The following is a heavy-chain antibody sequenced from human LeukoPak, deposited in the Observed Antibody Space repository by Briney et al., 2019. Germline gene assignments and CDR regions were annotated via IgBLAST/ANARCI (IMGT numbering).Heavy chain of an antibody. J-gene: IGHJ4*02. D-gene: IGHD2-2*01. CDR3: AREGGYCSSTSCYLY. Sequence: PSETLSLTCAVYGGSFSGYYWSWIRQPPGKGLEWIGEINHSGSTNYNPSLKSRVTISVDTSKNQFSLKLSSVTAADTAVYYCAREGGYCSSTSCYLYWGQGTLVTVSS. CDR2: INHSGST. V-gene: IGHV4-34*01. CDR1: GGSFSGYY.